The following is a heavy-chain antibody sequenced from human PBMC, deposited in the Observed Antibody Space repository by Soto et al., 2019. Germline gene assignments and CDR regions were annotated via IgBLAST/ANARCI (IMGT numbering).Heavy chain of an antibody. J-gene: IGHJ4*02. V-gene: IGHV1-2*04. Sequence: GPVKVSCKASGYTFTGYYMHWVRQAPGQGLEWMGWINPNSGGTNYAQKFQGWVTMTRDTSISTAYLQWSSLKASDTAMYYCARHLRARPFDSWGQGTLVTVSS. CDR1: GYTFTGYY. CDR3: ARHLRARPFDS. CDR2: INPNSGGT.